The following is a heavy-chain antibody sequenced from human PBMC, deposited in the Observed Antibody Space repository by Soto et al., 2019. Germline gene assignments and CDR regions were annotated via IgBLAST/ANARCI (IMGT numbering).Heavy chain of an antibody. CDR3: ASYLVDV. D-gene: IGHD3-10*01. CDR2: ISGTGGRT. V-gene: IGHV3-23*01. CDR1: GFTFSSYA. J-gene: IGHJ6*04. Sequence: TGGSLRLSCAASGFTFSSYAMSWVRQAPEKGLEWVSAISGTGGRTYYADSVKGRFTISRDNAKNSLYLQMNSLRAEDTAVYYCASYLVDVWGKGTTVTVSS.